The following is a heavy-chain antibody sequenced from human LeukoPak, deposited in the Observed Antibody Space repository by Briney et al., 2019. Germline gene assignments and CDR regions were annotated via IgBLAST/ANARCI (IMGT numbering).Heavy chain of an antibody. Sequence: SEALSLTCTGSDGSISRLCWSWGRQPPGKGLDWSGDIYYTGSTKYNPSLESRVTISLDTCKNQFSLMLSSVTAADTAVSYCARGPGWSGEYYFDYWGQGTLVTVSS. D-gene: IGHD6-19*01. J-gene: IGHJ4*02. V-gene: IGHV4-59*01. CDR2: IYYTGST. CDR3: ARGPGWSGEYYFDY. CDR1: DGSISRLC.